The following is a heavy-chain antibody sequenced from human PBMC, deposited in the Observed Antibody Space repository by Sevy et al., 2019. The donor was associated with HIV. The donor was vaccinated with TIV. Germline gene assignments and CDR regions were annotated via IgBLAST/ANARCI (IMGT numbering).Heavy chain of an antibody. CDR3: AKDYSTGWYGYYYGMDV. CDR2: IHYKGSDK. D-gene: IGHD6-19*01. CDR1: GFIFSSFG. V-gene: IGHV3-30*02. J-gene: IGHJ6*02. Sequence: GGSLRLSCAASGFIFSSFGMHWVRQAPGKGLEWVAFIHYKGSDKYYADAVKGGYTISRDNSKNTVYLQMSSLRAEDTAVYYCAKDYSTGWYGYYYGMDVRGQGTTVTVSS.